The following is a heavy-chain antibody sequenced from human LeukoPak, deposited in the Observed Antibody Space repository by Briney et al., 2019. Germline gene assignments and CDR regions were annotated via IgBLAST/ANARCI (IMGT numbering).Heavy chain of an antibody. CDR3: ALGYCSSTSCSPLDY. Sequence: GSLRLSCAASGFTFSSYAMSWVRQPPGKGLEWIGSIYYSGSTYYNPSLKSRVTISVDTSKNQFSLKLSSVTAADTAVYYCALGYCSSTSCSPLDYWGQGTLVTVSS. CDR1: GFTFSSYA. J-gene: IGHJ4*02. CDR2: IYYSGST. D-gene: IGHD2-2*01. V-gene: IGHV4-39*01.